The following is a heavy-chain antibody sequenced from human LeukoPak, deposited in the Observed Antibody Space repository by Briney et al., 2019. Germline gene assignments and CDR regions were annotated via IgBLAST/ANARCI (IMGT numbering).Heavy chain of an antibody. J-gene: IGHJ4*02. D-gene: IGHD6-6*01. V-gene: IGHV3-21*01. Sequence: GGSLRLSCAASGFTFSSYSMNWVRQAPGKGLEWVSSISSSSSYTYYADSVKGRFTISRDNAKNSLYLQMNSLRAEDTAVYYCARGGAARPIDYWGQGTLVTVSS. CDR3: ARGGAARPIDY. CDR2: ISSSSSYT. CDR1: GFTFSSYS.